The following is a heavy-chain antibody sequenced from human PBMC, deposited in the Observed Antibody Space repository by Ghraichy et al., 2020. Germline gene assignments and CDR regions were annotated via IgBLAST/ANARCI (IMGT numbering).Heavy chain of an antibody. CDR2: IIPIFGTA. Sequence: SVKVSCKASGGTFSSYAISWVRQAPGQGLEWMGGIIPIFGTANYAQKFQGRVTITADESTSTAYMELSSLRSEDTAVYYCAGYYYGSGSYYPTHDYWGQGTLVTVSS. V-gene: IGHV1-69*13. CDR1: GGTFSSYA. CDR3: AGYYYGSGSYYPTHDY. D-gene: IGHD3-10*01. J-gene: IGHJ4*02.